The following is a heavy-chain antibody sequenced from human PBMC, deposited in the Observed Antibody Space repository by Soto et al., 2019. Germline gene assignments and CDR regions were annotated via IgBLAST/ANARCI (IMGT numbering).Heavy chain of an antibody. CDR1: GVTVSSNY. Sequence: EVQLVESGGGLVQPGGSLRLSCAASGVTVSSNYMSWVRQAPGKGLEWVSVIYSGGSTYYADSVKGRFTISRDNSKNTPYLQTTSLRAEDTAVYYCARHGYNYGGGYFDYWGQGTLVTVSS. CDR3: ARHGYNYGGGYFDY. J-gene: IGHJ4*02. D-gene: IGHD5-18*01. V-gene: IGHV3-66*04. CDR2: IYSGGST.